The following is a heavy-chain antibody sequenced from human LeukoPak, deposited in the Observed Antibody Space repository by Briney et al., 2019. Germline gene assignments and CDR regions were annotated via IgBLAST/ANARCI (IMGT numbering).Heavy chain of an antibody. V-gene: IGHV3-23*01. J-gene: IGHJ4*02. CDR1: GFAFSTYA. D-gene: IGHD3-10*01. CDR2: IIANGGTT. Sequence: GGSLRRSCAASGFAFSTYAMSWLRQAPGKGLEWVSTIIANGGTTYYAASVKGRFTNSRDNSKSTLYLQTSSLRAEDTAVYYCARSYGSGTYYNYFDYWGQGTLVTVSS. CDR3: ARSYGSGTYYNYFDY.